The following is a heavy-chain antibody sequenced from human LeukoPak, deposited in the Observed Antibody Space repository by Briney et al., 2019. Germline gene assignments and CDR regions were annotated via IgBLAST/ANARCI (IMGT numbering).Heavy chain of an antibody. Sequence: PGGSLRLSCAASGFTFSSHGMNWVRQAPGKGLEWVSGISPNGVITYYADSVKGRFTISRDNSKGTVSLQMNSLRLEDTAVYYCAKGDAWLQYGDWGRGTLVTVSS. CDR1: GFTFSSHG. CDR3: AKGDAWLQYGD. V-gene: IGHV3-23*01. D-gene: IGHD5-24*01. CDR2: ISPNGVIT. J-gene: IGHJ4*02.